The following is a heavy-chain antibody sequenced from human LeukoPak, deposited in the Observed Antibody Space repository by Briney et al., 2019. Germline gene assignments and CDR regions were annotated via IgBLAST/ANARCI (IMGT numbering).Heavy chain of an antibody. CDR3: AREVGATTPGGFDY. V-gene: IGHV4-34*01. CDR2: INHSGST. Sequence: PSETLSLTCAVYGGSFSGYYWSWIRQPPGKGLEWIGEINHSGSTNYNPSLKSRVTISVDTSKNQFSLKLSSVTAADTAVYYCAREVGATTPGGFDYWGQGTLVTVSS. D-gene: IGHD1-26*01. J-gene: IGHJ4*02. CDR1: GGSFSGYY.